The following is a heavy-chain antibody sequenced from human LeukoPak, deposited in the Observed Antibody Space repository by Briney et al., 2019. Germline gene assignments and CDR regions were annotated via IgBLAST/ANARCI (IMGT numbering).Heavy chain of an antibody. V-gene: IGHV4-39*01. J-gene: IGHJ3*02. Sequence: SETLSLTCTVSGGSISSSSYYWGWIRQPPGKGREWIGSIYYSGSTYYNPSLKSRVTISVDTSKNQFSLKLSSVTAADTAVYYCATRHPDGAFDIWGQGTMVTASS. CDR1: GGSISSSSYY. CDR2: IYYSGST. CDR3: ATRHPDGAFDI.